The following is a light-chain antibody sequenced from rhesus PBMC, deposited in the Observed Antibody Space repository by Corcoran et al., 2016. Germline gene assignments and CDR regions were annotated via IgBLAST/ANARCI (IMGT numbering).Light chain of an antibody. CDR1: ENVNNY. CDR3: QHGYGTPFT. CDR2: KAS. V-gene: IGKV1-74*01. J-gene: IGKJ3*01. Sequence: DIQMTQSPSSLSASVGDRVTITCRASENVNNYLNWYQQKPGKAPKLLIYKASILQSGVTSRFSGSGAGTDYTFTISSLQPEDVATYYCQHGYGTPFTFGPGTKLDIK.